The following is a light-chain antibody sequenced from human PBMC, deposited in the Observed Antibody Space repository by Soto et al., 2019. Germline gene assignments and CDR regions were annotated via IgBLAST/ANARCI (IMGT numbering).Light chain of an antibody. CDR2: DAS. Sequence: EIVMTQSPATLSVSPGERATLSCRASQTVSSNLAWYQQKPGQAPRLLLYDASTRATGIPARFSGSGSETEFTLTISSLQSEDFVIYYCQQYNNWPPWTFGQGTKVEIK. V-gene: IGKV3-15*01. J-gene: IGKJ1*01. CDR1: QTVSSN. CDR3: QQYNNWPPWT.